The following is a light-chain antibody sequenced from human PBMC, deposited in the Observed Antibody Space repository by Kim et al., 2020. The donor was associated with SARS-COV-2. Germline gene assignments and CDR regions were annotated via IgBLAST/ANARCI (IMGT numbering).Light chain of an antibody. CDR3: QSYDSSLSGSV. Sequence: QRVTISCTGSSSNIGAGYNVHWYQQLPGTAPKLLISDNSNRPSGVPDRFSAYKSGSSASLAITGLQAEDEADYYCQSYDSSLSGSVFGGGTQQTVL. J-gene: IGLJ2*01. CDR1: SSNIGAGYN. CDR2: DNS. V-gene: IGLV1-40*01.